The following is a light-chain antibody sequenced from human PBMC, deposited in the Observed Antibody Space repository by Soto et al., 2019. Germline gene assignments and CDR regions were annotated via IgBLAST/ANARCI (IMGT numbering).Light chain of an antibody. V-gene: IGKV3-15*01. CDR1: QSVSSN. Sequence: EILMTQSPVTLSVSPGERATLSCRASQSVSSNLAWYQQKPGQAPSLLIYGAFTRATGIPARFSGTGSGTEVTLTISSLQSEDFALYYCQQYNDWPLTFDQWTKVEI. CDR2: GAF. J-gene: IGKJ1*01. CDR3: QQYNDWPLT.